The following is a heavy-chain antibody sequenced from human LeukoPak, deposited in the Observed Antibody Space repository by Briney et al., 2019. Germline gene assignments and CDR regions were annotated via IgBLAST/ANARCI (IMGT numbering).Heavy chain of an antibody. CDR3: ARSDFWSGYYHNWFDP. CDR1: GGSISSYY. J-gene: IGHJ5*02. CDR2: IYYSGST. V-gene: IGHV4-59*01. Sequence: PSETLSLTCTVSGGSISSYYWSWIRQPPGKGLEWIGYIYYSGSTNYKPSLKSRVTISVETSKNQFSLKLRSVTAADTAVYYCARSDFWSGYYHNWFDPWGQGTLVTVSS. D-gene: IGHD3-3*01.